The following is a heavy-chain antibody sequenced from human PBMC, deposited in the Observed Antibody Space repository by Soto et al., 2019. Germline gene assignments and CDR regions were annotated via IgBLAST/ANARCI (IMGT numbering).Heavy chain of an antibody. D-gene: IGHD3-3*01. CDR1: GFTFNRYG. CDR3: AKDSMNIGVSTFAVPFGGPQS. Sequence: QVNLVESGGGVVQPGKSLSLSCSASGFTFNRYGMHWVRQAPGKGLEWVAFISYNGRTDYYADSVKGRFTIARNNSKNTVSLQMTSLTADDTALYYCAKDSMNIGVSTFAVPFGGPQSWGHGTLVTVSS. J-gene: IGHJ4*01. V-gene: IGHV3-30*18. CDR2: ISYNGRTD.